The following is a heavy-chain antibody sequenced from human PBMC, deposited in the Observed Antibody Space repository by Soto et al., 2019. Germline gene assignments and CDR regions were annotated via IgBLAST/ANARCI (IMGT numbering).Heavy chain of an antibody. V-gene: IGHV3-30*03. Sequence: QVQLVESGGGVVQPGRSLRLSCAASGFTFSSYGMHWVRQAPGKGLEWVAVISYDGSNKYYADSVKGRFTSSRDNSKNTLYLQLNSLRAEATAVYYCAPWFGAFDNWGQGTLGTASA. J-gene: IGHJ4*02. CDR2: ISYDGSNK. CDR1: GFTFSSYG. CDR3: APWFGAFDN. D-gene: IGHD3-10*01.